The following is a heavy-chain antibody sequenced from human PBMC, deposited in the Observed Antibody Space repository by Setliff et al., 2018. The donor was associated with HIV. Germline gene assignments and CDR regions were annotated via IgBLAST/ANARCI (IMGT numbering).Heavy chain of an antibody. CDR2: IDHSGST. CDR3: AKKGRYYYGSGVTTDYFDD. CDR1: GTSLNTYY. J-gene: IGHJ4*02. D-gene: IGHD3-10*01. V-gene: IGHV4-34*01. Sequence: PSETLSHTCAVYGTSLNTYYWTWIRYTPGRGLQWIGQIDHSGSTNYNPSLKSRVTLSVDASKNQFSLKVKSVTAADTATYYCAKKGRYYYGSGVTTDYFDDWGQGTPVTVSS.